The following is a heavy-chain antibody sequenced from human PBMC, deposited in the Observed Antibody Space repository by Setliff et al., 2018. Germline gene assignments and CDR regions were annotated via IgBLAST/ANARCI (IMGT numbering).Heavy chain of an antibody. CDR1: GFTFSDFS. D-gene: IGHD3-22*01. J-gene: IGHJ4*02. CDR2: ISSSGGNI. V-gene: IGHV3-64*01. Sequence: GGSLRLSCAASGFTFSDFSINWVRQAPGKGLEYVSSISSSGGNIYYANSVKGRFIISRDNSKSTLFLQMGSLRAEDMSVYYCARGGTYSSGPLDYWGQGILVTVS. CDR3: ARGGTYSSGPLDY.